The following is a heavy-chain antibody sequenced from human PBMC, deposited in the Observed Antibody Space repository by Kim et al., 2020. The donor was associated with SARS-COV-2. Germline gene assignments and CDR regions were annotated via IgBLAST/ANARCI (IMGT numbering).Heavy chain of an antibody. CDR2: IHYSGST. V-gene: IGHV4-59*01. D-gene: IGHD3-22*01. CDR1: GGSISSYY. J-gene: IGHJ4*02. CDR3: ARTRAYYDSSGIKGTFDY. Sequence: SETLSLTCTASGGSISSYYWSWIRQPPGKGLEWIGYIHYSGSTNYNPSLKSRVTISVDTSKNQFSMKLSSVTAADTAVYYCARTRAYYDSSGIKGTFDYWGQGTLVTVSS.